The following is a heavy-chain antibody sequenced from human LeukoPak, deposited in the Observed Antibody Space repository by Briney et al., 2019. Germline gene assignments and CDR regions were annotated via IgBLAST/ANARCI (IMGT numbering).Heavy chain of an antibody. Sequence: PSETLSLTCTVSSGSISTYYWSWIRHPPGKGLEWMGYIFYSGSTTYNPSLSSRLTISVDTSKNQFSLELSSVTAADTAVYYCARQGTSGSYLTGLDVWGQGTTVTVSS. D-gene: IGHD3-22*01. J-gene: IGHJ6*02. V-gene: IGHV4-59*08. CDR2: IFYSGST. CDR1: SGSISTYY. CDR3: ARQGTSGSYLTGLDV.